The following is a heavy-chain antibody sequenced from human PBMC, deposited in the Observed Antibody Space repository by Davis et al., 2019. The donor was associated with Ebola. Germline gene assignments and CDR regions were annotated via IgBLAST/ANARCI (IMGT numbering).Heavy chain of an antibody. CDR1: GFTFSSYG. D-gene: IGHD3-10*01. CDR2: ISSSSSYI. J-gene: IGHJ4*02. CDR3: ATAMVQGVISMVDY. Sequence: GESLKISCAASGFTFSSYGMHWVRQAPGKGLEWVSSISSSSSYIYYADSVKGRFTISRDNAKNSLYLQMHSRRAEETAVYYCATAMVQGVISMVDYWGQGTLVTGSS. V-gene: IGHV3-21*01.